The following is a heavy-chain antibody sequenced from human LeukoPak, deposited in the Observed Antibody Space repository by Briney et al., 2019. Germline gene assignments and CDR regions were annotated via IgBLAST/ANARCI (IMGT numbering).Heavy chain of an antibody. V-gene: IGHV3-23*01. CDR3: AKTLVGATSGPDYYFDS. CDR1: GFSFTNYA. Sequence: GGSLRLSCAASGFSFTNYAMTWVRQAPGKGLGWVSAISGSGGSTFYPDSVKGRFTISRDNSKNTLYLQINSLRAEDTAVYYCAKTLVGATSGPDYYFDSWGQGTLVTVSS. J-gene: IGHJ4*02. CDR2: ISGSGGST. D-gene: IGHD1-26*01.